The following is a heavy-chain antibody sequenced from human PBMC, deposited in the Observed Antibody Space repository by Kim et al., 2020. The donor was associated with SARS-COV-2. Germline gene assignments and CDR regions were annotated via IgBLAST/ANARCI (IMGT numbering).Heavy chain of an antibody. CDR3: ARAEGRIAAAGKIDF. D-gene: IGHD6-13*01. Sequence: SETLSLTCTVSGDSISSPDYYWTWIRQPPGKGLEWMGYVYHSGSTHYNVSLYSRLSISVDTSKNQFSLRLKSLTAADTAVYYCARAEGRIAAAGKIDFWGQGTLVTVSS. V-gene: IGHV4-31*03. J-gene: IGHJ4*02. CDR2: VYHSGST. CDR1: GDSISSPDYY.